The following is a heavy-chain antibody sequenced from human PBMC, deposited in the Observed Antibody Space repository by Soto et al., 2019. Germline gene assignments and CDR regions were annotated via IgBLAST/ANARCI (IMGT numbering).Heavy chain of an antibody. CDR3: ARDLDSTINQLLYPNLSYGMDV. Sequence: GGSLRLSCAASGLTFSSYSMNWDREAPGKKLEWVSSINSSSSYIYYADSVKGRFTISRDNAKNSLYLQMNSLRAEDTAVYYCARDLDSTINQLLYPNLSYGMDVWGQGTTVTVSS. J-gene: IGHJ6*02. CDR2: INSSSSYI. V-gene: IGHV3-21*01. D-gene: IGHD2-2*02. CDR1: GLTFSSYS.